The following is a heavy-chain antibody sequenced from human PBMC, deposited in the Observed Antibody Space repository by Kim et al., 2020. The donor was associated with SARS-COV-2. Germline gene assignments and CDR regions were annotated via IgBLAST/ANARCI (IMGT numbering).Heavy chain of an antibody. CDR3: AKDTFRGGILYYDFWSGLDY. D-gene: IGHD3-3*01. CDR1: GFTFSSYG. Sequence: GGSLRLSCAASGFTFSSYGMHWVRQAPGKGLEWVAVISYDGSNKYYADSVKGRFTISRDNSKNTLYLQMNSLRAEDTAVYYCAKDTFRGGILYYDFWSGLDYWGQGTLVTVSS. V-gene: IGHV3-30*18. CDR2: ISYDGSNK. J-gene: IGHJ4*02.